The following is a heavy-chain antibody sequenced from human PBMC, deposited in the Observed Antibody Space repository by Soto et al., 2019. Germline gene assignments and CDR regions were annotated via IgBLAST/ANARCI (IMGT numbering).Heavy chain of an antibody. Sequence: EVQLVESGGGPVRPGGSLKLSCAASGFNFITYSLSWVRQAPGKGLEWVASISSSAVYIDYADSVKGRFTISRDNANNSLYLQMTSRRAEDTATYYCVRDGLDYYDTERLYFDKWGQGTLVTVSS. CDR3: VRDGLDYYDTERLYFDK. J-gene: IGHJ4*02. V-gene: IGHV3-21*01. CDR2: ISSSAVYI. D-gene: IGHD3-22*01. CDR1: GFNFITYS.